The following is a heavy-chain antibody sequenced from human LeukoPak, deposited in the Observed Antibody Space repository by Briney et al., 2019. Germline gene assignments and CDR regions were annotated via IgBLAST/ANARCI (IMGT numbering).Heavy chain of an antibody. CDR1: GGTFSSYA. Sequence: ASVKVSYKASGGTFSSYAISWVRQAPGQGLEWMGGIIPIFGTANYAQKFQGRVTITADESTSTAYVELSSLRSEDTAVYYCAKSRSGLDAFDIWGQGTMVTVSS. J-gene: IGHJ3*02. CDR3: AKSRSGLDAFDI. CDR2: IIPIFGTA. D-gene: IGHD3-22*01. V-gene: IGHV1-69*13.